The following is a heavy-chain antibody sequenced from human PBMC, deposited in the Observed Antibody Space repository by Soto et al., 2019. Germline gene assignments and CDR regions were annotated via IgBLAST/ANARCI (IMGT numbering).Heavy chain of an antibody. D-gene: IGHD3-22*01. Sequence: SETLSLTCTVSGASISSYYSSWIRQPPGKGLEWIGYIYYSGSTNYNPSLKSRVTISVDTSKNQFSLKLSSVTAADTAVYYCARVGAYYDSSGYYPHPDAFDIWGQGTMVTVSS. CDR3: ARVGAYYDSSGYYPHPDAFDI. V-gene: IGHV4-59*01. J-gene: IGHJ3*02. CDR2: IYYSGST. CDR1: GASISSYY.